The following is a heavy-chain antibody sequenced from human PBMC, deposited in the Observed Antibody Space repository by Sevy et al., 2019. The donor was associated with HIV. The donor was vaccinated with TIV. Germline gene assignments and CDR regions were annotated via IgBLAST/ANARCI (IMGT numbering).Heavy chain of an antibody. Sequence: GGSLRLSCAASGFTFRTYNMNWVRQAPGKGLEWVSAITSSGTYIYYADSVKGRFTISRDNAKNSLYLQMSSLRAEDTAVYYCARDLVIPATTDYFYYGMDVWGQGTTVTVSS. J-gene: IGHJ6*02. CDR2: ITSSGTYI. D-gene: IGHD2-15*01. CDR3: ARDLVIPATTDYFYYGMDV. CDR1: GFTFRTYN. V-gene: IGHV3-21*01.